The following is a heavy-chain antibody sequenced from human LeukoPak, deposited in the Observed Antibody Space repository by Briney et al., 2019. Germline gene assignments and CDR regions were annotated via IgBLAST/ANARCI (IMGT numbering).Heavy chain of an antibody. D-gene: IGHD2-2*01. V-gene: IGHV3-11*04. CDR2: ISSSGSTI. CDR1: GFTFSDYY. J-gene: IGHJ4*02. Sequence: SGGSLRLSCAASGFTFSDYYMSWIRQAPGKGLEWVSYISSSGSTIYYADSVKGRFTISRDNAKNSLYLQMNSLRAEDTAVYYCARDTLPGYCSSTSCPSDYWGQGTLVTVSS. CDR3: ARDTLPGYCSSTSCPSDY.